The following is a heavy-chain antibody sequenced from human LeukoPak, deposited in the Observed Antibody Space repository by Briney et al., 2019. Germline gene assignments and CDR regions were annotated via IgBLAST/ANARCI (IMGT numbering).Heavy chain of an antibody. J-gene: IGHJ5*02. Sequence: SETLSLTCTVSGGSISSGGYYWSWIRQHPGQGLEWIGYIYYSGSTYYNPSLKSRVTISVDTSKNQFSLKLSSVTAADTAVYYCARMGPSDCGGDCYYNWFDPWGQGTLVTVSS. CDR3: ARMGPSDCGGDCYYNWFDP. CDR1: GGSISSGGYY. V-gene: IGHV4-31*03. CDR2: IYYSGST. D-gene: IGHD2-21*02.